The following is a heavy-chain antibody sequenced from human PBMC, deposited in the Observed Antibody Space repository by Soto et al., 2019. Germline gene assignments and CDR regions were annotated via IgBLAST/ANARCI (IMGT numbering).Heavy chain of an antibody. CDR2: INTYAGNT. J-gene: IGHJ4*02. D-gene: IGHD6-19*01. CDR3: ARIPVAGHGYYDY. V-gene: IGHV1-18*01. Sequence: HVQLVQSAAEMKKPGASVKVSCKASGYTFTRYVINWVRQAPGQGLEWMGYINTYAGNTYYAQKLQGRVTMTTDTSSTTAYMELRSLTSDDTAVYYCARIPVAGHGYYDYWGQGTLVTVSS. CDR1: GYTFTRYV.